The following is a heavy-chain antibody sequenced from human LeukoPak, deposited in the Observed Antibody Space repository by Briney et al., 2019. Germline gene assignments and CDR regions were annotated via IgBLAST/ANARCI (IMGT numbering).Heavy chain of an antibody. CDR3: ARDHNYAFDN. CDR1: GFPFIEYS. CDR2: IGIDSGNT. D-gene: IGHD1-1*01. V-gene: IGHV3-48*01. Sequence: GGSLRLSCTASGFPFIEYSMNWVRRAPGKGLEWISYIGIDSGNTKYADSVRGRFTISADKAKHSLYLQMNSLRVEDTAVYYCARDHNYAFDNWGQGTLVFVAS. J-gene: IGHJ4*02.